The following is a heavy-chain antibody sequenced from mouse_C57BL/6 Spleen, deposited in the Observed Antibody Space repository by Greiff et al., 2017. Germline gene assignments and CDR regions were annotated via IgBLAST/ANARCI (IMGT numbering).Heavy chain of an antibody. CDR1: GYTFTSYW. Sequence: QVQLQQPGAELVRPGSSVKLSCKASGYTFTSYWMDWVKQRPGQGLEWIGNIYPSDSETHYNQKFKDKATLTVDKSSSTAYMQLSSLTSEDSAVYYCAREGYYGCSGYWGQGTTLTVSS. V-gene: IGHV1-61*01. D-gene: IGHD1-1*01. CDR3: AREGYYGCSGY. CDR2: IYPSDSET. J-gene: IGHJ2*01.